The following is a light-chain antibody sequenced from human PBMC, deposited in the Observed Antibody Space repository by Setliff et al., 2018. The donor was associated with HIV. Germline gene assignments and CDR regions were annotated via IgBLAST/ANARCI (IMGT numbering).Light chain of an antibody. V-gene: IGLV2-14*01. Sequence: QSVLTQPASVSGSPGQSITISCTGTWSDLGGYNYVSWYQQHPGKAPKLMIYEVSNRPSGVSNRFSGSKSGNTASLTISGLQAEDEADYFCSSYTSSSTRVFGTGTKV. CDR2: EVS. J-gene: IGLJ1*01. CDR3: SSYTSSSTRV. CDR1: WSDLGGYNY.